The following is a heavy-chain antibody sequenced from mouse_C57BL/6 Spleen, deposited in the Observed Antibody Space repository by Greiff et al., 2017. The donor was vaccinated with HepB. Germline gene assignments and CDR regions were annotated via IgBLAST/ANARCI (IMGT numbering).Heavy chain of an antibody. CDR3: ARSGGYYGNYGWYFDV. CDR1: GYAFSSSW. V-gene: IGHV1-82*01. D-gene: IGHD2-1*01. J-gene: IGHJ1*03. Sequence: QLKQSGPELVKPGASVKISCKASGYAFSSSWMNWVKQRPGKGLEWIGRIYPGDGDTNYNGKFKGKATLTADKSSSTAYMQLSSLTSEDSAVYFCARSGGYYGNYGWYFDVWGTGTTVTVSS. CDR2: IYPGDGDT.